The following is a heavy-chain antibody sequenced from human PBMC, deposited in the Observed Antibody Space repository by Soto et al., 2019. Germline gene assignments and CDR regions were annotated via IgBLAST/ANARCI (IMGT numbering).Heavy chain of an antibody. CDR1: GFTFSTYA. Sequence: PGGSLRLSCAASGFTFSTYAMSWVRQAPGKGLEWVAAISHDGTNKNYGDSVKGRFTISRDNSKNTLYLQMNSLRPEDTALYYCAKDEYYYSRSGYYIFDCWGQGTLVTVSS. D-gene: IGHD3-22*01. CDR3: AKDEYYYSRSGYYIFDC. V-gene: IGHV3-30*18. J-gene: IGHJ4*02. CDR2: ISHDGTNK.